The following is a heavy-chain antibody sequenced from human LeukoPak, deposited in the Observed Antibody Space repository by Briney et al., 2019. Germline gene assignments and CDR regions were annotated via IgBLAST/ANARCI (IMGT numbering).Heavy chain of an antibody. D-gene: IGHD6-13*01. J-gene: IGHJ4*02. V-gene: IGHV1-2*02. CDR3: ATRLGSSSWPDYFDY. CDR2: INPNSGGT. Sequence: GASVKVSCKASGYTFTGYYMHWVRQAPGQGLEWMGWINPNSGGTNYAQKFQGRVTMTRDTSISTAYMELSRLRSDDTAVYYCATRLGSSSWPDYFDYWGQGTLVTVSS. CDR1: GYTFTGYY.